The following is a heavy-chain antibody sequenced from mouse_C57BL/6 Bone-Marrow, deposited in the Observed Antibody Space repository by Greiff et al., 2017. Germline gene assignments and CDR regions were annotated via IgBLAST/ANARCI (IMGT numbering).Heavy chain of an antibody. CDR2: IYPGSGST. J-gene: IGHJ1*03. CDR1: GYTFTSYW. V-gene: IGHV1-55*01. Sequence: QVHVKQPGAELVKPGASVKMSCKASGYTFTSYWIPWVKQRPGQGLEWIGDIYPGSGSTNYNEKFKSKATLTVDPSSSTAYMQLSSLPSEDAAVYYGANPYSSNDWYFDVWGTGTTVTVSA. CDR3: ANPYSSNDWYFDV. D-gene: IGHD2-5*01.